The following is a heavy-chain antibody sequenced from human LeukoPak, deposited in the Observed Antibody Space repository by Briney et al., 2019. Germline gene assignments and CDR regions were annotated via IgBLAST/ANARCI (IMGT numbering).Heavy chain of an antibody. CDR3: GRSSGWYAFDY. CDR2: IYSDGST. D-gene: IGHD6-19*01. J-gene: IGHJ4*02. Sequence: GGSLRLSCAASGFTFSDYYMSWIRQAPGKGLEWVSVIYSDGSTYYADSVKGRFTISRDNSKNTVYLQMNSLRAEDTAVYYCGRSSGWYAFDYWGQGTLVTVSS. V-gene: IGHV3-53*01. CDR1: GFTFSDYY.